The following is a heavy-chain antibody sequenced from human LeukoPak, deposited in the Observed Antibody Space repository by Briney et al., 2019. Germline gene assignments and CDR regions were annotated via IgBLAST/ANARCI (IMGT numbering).Heavy chain of an antibody. V-gene: IGHV3-21*01. CDR3: ASLIAAAGGQGFQH. Sequence: GGSLRLSCAASGFTFSSYSMNWVRQAPGKGLEWVSSISSSSSYIYYADSVKGRFTISRDNAKNSLYLQMNSLRAEDTAVYYCASLIAAAGGQGFQHWGQGTLVTVSS. CDR2: ISSSSSYI. J-gene: IGHJ1*01. CDR1: GFTFSSYS. D-gene: IGHD6-25*01.